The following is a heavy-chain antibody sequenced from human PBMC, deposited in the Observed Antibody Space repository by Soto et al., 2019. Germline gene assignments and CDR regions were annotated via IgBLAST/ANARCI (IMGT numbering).Heavy chain of an antibody. J-gene: IGHJ4*02. D-gene: IGHD5-12*01. CDR3: ARSYSGYDPFDY. V-gene: IGHV4-59*02. CDR2: IYYSGST. Sequence: SETVPLTCKVCGGSVSSYCWSWIRQPPGKGLEWIGYIYYSGSTNYNPSLKSRVTISVDTSKNQFSLKLSSVTAADTAVYYCARSYSGYDPFDYWGQGTLVTVSS. CDR1: GGSVSSYC.